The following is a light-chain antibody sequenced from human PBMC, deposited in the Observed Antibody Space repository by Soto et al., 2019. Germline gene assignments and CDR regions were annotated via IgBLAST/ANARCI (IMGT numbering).Light chain of an antibody. Sequence: QSVLTQPPSASGSPGQSVTISCAGTSSDVGGSDYVSWYQQHPGKAPKLMIYEVNKRPSGVPDRFSGSKSGNTASLTISGLQAEDEADYYYNSYAGSDNFVFGTGTKVTVL. CDR1: SSDVGGSDY. CDR2: EVN. CDR3: NSYAGSDNFV. J-gene: IGLJ1*01. V-gene: IGLV2-8*01.